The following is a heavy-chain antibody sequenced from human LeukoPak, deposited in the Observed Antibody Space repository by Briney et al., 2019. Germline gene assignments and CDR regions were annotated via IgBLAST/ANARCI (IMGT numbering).Heavy chain of an antibody. D-gene: IGHD3-22*01. CDR2: IYYSGST. V-gene: IGHV4-39*07. J-gene: IGHJ2*01. CDR1: GGSISSSYYY. Sequence: KTSETLSLTCTVSGGSISSSYYYRGWIRQPPGKGLEWIGSIYYSGSTYYNPSLKSRVTISVDTSKNQFSLKLSSVTAADTAVYYCARTSVVITGPHYRSNWYFDLWGRGTLVTVSS. CDR3: ARTSVVITGPHYRSNWYFDL.